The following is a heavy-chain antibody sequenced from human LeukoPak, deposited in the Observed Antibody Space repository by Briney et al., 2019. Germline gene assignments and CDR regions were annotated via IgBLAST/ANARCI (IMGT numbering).Heavy chain of an antibody. D-gene: IGHD4-11*01. CDR1: GGTFSSYA. Sequence: SVKVSCKASGGTFSSYAISWVRQAPGQGLEWMGGIIPIFGTANYAQKFQGRVTITADESTSTAYMELSSLRSEDTAVYYCARYTVTLVGYYYGMDVWGQGTTVTVSS. V-gene: IGHV1-69*13. CDR2: IIPIFGTA. J-gene: IGHJ6*02. CDR3: ARYTVTLVGYYYGMDV.